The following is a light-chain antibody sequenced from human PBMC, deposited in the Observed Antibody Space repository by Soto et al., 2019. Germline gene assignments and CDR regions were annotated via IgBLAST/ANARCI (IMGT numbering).Light chain of an antibody. CDR1: TSNIGSKT. CDR2: STN. V-gene: IGLV1-44*01. CDR3: ATWDDSLNGLYV. Sequence: QAVLTQPPSASGTPGQSVTISCSGSTSNIGSKTVSWDHQVPGAAPKLLIYSTNQWPSGVPDRVSGSKSGTSASLTISGLQSEDEADYYCATWDDSLNGLYVFGPGTKLTVL. J-gene: IGLJ1*01.